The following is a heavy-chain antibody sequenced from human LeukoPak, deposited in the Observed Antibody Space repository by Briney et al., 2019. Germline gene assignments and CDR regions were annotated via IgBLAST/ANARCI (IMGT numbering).Heavy chain of an antibody. V-gene: IGHV1-8*02. J-gene: IGHJ5*02. CDR1: GYTFTGYY. CDR2: INPNSGNT. Sequence: ASVKVSCKASGYTFTGYYMHWVRQAPGQGLEWMGWINPNSGNTGYAQKFQGRVTMTRNTSISTAYMELSSLRSEDTAVYYCASKEEWFDPWGQGTLVTVSS. CDR3: ASKEEWFDP.